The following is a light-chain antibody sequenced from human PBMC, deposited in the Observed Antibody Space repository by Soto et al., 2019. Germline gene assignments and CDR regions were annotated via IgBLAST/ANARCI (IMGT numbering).Light chain of an antibody. CDR1: QSVRSH. Sequence: EIVLTQSPATLSVSPGERVTLSCRASQSVRSHLAWYRQRPGQAPRLLIYDATSRATGVPARFSGSVSGTEFALTISSLQSEDCAIYYCQQYDTGPFTFGGGARVDI. CDR3: QQYDTGPFT. J-gene: IGKJ4*01. V-gene: IGKV3-15*01. CDR2: DAT.